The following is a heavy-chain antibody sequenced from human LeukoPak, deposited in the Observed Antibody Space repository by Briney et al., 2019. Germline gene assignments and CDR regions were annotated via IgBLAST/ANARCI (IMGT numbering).Heavy chain of an antibody. CDR3: ARGFFSHYDFWSGYSRPHAFDI. Sequence: SETLSLTCAVYGGSFSGYYWSWIRQPPGKGLEWIGEINHSGSTNYNPSLKSRVTISVDTSKNQFSLKLSSVTAADTAVYYCARGFFSHYDFWSGYSRPHAFDIWAKGQWSPSLQ. V-gene: IGHV4-34*01. J-gene: IGHJ3*02. CDR2: INHSGST. CDR1: GGSFSGYY. D-gene: IGHD3-3*01.